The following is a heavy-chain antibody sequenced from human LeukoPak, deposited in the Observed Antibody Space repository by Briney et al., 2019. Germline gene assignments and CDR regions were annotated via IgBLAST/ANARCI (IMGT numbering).Heavy chain of an antibody. CDR2: ISHDGIHT. Sequence: PGGSLRLSCAASGFTFSSYAMHWVRQAPGKGLEWVATISHDGIHTYYVDSVRGRFSISRDNSKNTLYLQMNSLRAEDTAVYYCANALYYDSSGYYYDAFDIWGQGTMVTVSS. J-gene: IGHJ3*02. CDR3: ANALYYDSSGYYYDAFDI. D-gene: IGHD3-22*01. CDR1: GFTFSSYA. V-gene: IGHV3-30*04.